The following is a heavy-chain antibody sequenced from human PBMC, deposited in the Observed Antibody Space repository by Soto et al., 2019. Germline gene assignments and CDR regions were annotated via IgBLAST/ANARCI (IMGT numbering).Heavy chain of an antibody. V-gene: IGHV3-23*01. D-gene: IGHD5-18*01. J-gene: IGHJ6*02. CDR3: AKGFAYSYGFPYYSGMDV. CDR1: GFTFSSYA. CDR2: ISGSGGST. Sequence: GGSLRLSCAASGFTFSSYAVSGVRQAPGKGLEWVSAISGSGGSTYYADSVKGRFTISRDNSKNTLYLQMNSLRAEDTAVYYCAKGFAYSYGFPYYSGMDVWGQGTTVTVSS.